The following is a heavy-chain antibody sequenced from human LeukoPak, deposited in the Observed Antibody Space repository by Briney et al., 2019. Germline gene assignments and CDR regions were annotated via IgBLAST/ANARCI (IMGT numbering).Heavy chain of an antibody. CDR1: GYSFTSYW. D-gene: IGHD6-19*01. Sequence: GESLKISCKGSGYSFTSYWITWVRQMPGKGLEWMGIIYPGDSDTRYSPSFQGQVTISADKSINTAYLQWSSLKASDTAMYYCARQYSSGWYLGYFDYWGQGTLVTVSS. CDR2: IYPGDSDT. V-gene: IGHV5-51*01. J-gene: IGHJ4*02. CDR3: ARQYSSGWYLGYFDY.